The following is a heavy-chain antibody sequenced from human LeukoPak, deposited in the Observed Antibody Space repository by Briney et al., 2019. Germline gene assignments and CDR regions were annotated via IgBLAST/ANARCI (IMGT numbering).Heavy chain of an antibody. CDR2: IIPILGIA. CDR3: ALTLERSGPYYFDY. V-gene: IGHV1-69*04. Sequence: SVKVSCKASGGTFSSYAISWVRQAPGQVLEWMGRIIPILGIANYAQKFQGRVTITADKSTSTAYMELSSLRSEDTAVYYCALTLERSGPYYFDYWGQGTLVTVSS. J-gene: IGHJ4*02. D-gene: IGHD2-15*01. CDR1: GGTFSSYA.